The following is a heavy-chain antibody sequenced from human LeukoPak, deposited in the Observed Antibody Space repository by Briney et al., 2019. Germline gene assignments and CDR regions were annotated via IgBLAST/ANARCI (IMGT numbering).Heavy chain of an antibody. J-gene: IGHJ6*02. D-gene: IGHD5-18*01. CDR2: IRSKAYRGTT. Sequence: PGGSLRPSCTTSGFNFGDHAMTWVRQAPGKGLEWVGFIRSKAYRGTTEYAASVKGRFTISRDDSKSVVYLQMNSLKSEDTAVYYCSRGPIQLWVHNGVDVWGQGTTVTVSS. V-gene: IGHV3-49*04. CDR1: GFNFGDHA. CDR3: SRGPIQLWVHNGVDV.